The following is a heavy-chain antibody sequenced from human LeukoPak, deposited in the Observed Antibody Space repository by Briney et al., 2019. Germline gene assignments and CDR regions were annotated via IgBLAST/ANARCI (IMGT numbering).Heavy chain of an antibody. Sequence: GGSLRLSCAAFGFTFSDYYMSWIRQAPGKGLEWVSYISSSGSTIYYADSVKGRFTISRDNAKNSLYLQMNSLRAEDTAVYYCARDDCSSTSCYTGWFDPWGQRTLVTVSS. CDR3: ARDDCSSTSCYTGWFDP. V-gene: IGHV3-11*01. J-gene: IGHJ5*02. CDR1: GFTFSDYY. D-gene: IGHD2-2*02. CDR2: ISSSGSTI.